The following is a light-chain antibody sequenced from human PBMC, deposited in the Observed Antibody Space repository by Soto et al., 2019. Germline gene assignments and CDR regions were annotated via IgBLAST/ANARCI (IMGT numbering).Light chain of an antibody. CDR3: CSYAGSSIPYV. Sequence: QSVLTQPASVSGSPGQSITISCTGTSSDVGSYNLVSWYQQHPGKAPKLMIYEGSKRPSGVSNRFSGSKSGNMASLTISGLQAEDEADYYCCSYAGSSIPYVFGTGTKLTVL. CDR1: SSDVGSYNL. CDR2: EGS. J-gene: IGLJ1*01. V-gene: IGLV2-23*01.